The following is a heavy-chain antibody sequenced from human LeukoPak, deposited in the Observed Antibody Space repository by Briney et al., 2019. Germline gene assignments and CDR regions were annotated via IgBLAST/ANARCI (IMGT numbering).Heavy chain of an antibody. J-gene: IGHJ4*02. CDR2: ICGSGGCT. V-gene: IGHV3-23*01. CDR1: GFTFNTYA. CDR3: AKTAVGYSSGRYPGWPADC. D-gene: IGHD6-19*01. Sequence: GGSLRLSRAASGFTFNTYAIYWVRQAPGKGLEWVSGICGSGGCTYYADSAKGRFTISRDNSKNTVCLQMSSLTADDTAIYYCAKTAVGYSSGRYPGWPADCWGQGTLVTVSS.